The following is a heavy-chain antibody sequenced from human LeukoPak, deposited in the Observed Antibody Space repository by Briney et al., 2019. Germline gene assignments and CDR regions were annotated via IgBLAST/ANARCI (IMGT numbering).Heavy chain of an antibody. D-gene: IGHD6-13*01. CDR2: INHSGST. J-gene: IGHJ4*02. CDR3: ASVQQLAVDY. Sequence: PSETLSLTCAVYGGSFSGYYWSWIRQPPGKGLEWIGEINHSGSTNYNPSLKSRVTISVDTSKNQFSLKLSSVTAADTAVYYCASVQQLAVDYWGQGTLVTVSS. CDR1: GGSFSGYY. V-gene: IGHV4-34*01.